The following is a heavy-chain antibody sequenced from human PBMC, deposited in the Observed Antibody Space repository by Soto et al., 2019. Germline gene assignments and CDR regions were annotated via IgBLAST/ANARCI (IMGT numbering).Heavy chain of an antibody. V-gene: IGHV4-39*01. Sequence: SETLSLTCTVSGGSISSSSHYWGWVRQPPGKGLEWIGCIYYSGSTYYNPSLKSRITISVDTSKNQFSLKLTSMSAADTALYYCARQMADEVTSQFDYWGQGTPVTVSS. CDR3: ARQMADEVTSQFDY. CDR1: GGSISSSSHY. J-gene: IGHJ4*02. D-gene: IGHD2-21*02. CDR2: IYYSGST.